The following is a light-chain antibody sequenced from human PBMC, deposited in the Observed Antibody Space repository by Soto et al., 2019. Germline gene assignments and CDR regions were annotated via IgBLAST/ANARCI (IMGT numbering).Light chain of an antibody. CDR2: DAS. Sequence: GDRVTITCRASQSIGVWLAWYQQKPGKAPKLLIYDASNLQTGVPSRFSGSGSGTEFTLTISSLQPDDVTTYYCQQYDVDSGTFGQGTKVDI. V-gene: IGKV1-5*01. J-gene: IGKJ1*01. CDR1: QSIGVW. CDR3: QQYDVDSGT.